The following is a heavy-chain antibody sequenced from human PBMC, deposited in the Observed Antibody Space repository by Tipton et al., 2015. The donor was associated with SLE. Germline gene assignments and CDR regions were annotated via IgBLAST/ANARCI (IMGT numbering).Heavy chain of an antibody. CDR1: GFTFSSYA. D-gene: IGHD1-26*01. CDR3: AKVVDATGGPDFFDY. J-gene: IGHJ4*02. CDR2: IYSGGST. V-gene: IGHV3-23*03. Sequence: SLRLSCAASGFTFSSYAMGWVRQAPGKGLEWVSVIYSGGSTHYADSVKGRFTISRDNSKNTLSLQMNSLRGEDTAVYYCAKVVDATGGPDFFDYWGQGTLVTVSS.